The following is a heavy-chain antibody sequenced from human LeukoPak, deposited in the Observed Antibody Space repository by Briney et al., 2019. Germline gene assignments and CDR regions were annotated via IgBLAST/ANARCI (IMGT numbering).Heavy chain of an antibody. CDR3: ARDCQYCSNTNCRCC. V-gene: IGHV3-23*01. J-gene: IGHJ4*02. CDR1: GFTFGKYW. D-gene: IGHD2-2*01. Sequence: GGSLRLSCVASGFTFGKYWMSWVRQAPGKGLEWVSTISGSGDITYCADSVKGRFTISRDISKNTLFLQMNSLRAEDTAVYYCARDCQYCSNTNCRCCWGQGTLVTVSS. CDR2: ISGSGDIT.